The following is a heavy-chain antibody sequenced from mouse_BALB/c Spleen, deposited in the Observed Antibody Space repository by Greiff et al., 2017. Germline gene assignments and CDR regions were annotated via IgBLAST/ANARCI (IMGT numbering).Heavy chain of an antibody. V-gene: IGHV5-6*01. J-gene: IGHJ2*01. CDR3: ARHGDLGLRLLDY. CDR1: GFTFSSYG. D-gene: IGHD1-2*01. Sequence: EVQLQESGGDLVKPGGSLKLSCAASGFTFSSYGMSWVRQTPDKRLEWVATISSGGSYTYYPDSVKGRFTISRDNAKNTLYLQMSSLKSEDTAMYYCARHGDLGLRLLDYWGQGTTLTVSS. CDR2: ISSGGSYT.